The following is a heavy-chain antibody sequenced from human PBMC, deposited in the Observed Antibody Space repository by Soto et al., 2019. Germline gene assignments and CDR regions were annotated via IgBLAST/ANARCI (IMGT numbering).Heavy chain of an antibody. CDR3: ARQDCISTSCYGYDWFDP. CDR1: GFTFSSYS. J-gene: IGHJ5*02. CDR2: ISSSSSYI. D-gene: IGHD2-2*01. V-gene: IGHV3-21*01. Sequence: SGGSLRLSCAASGFTFSSYSMNWVRQAPGKGLEWVSSISSSSSYIYYADSVKGRFTISRDNAKNSLYLQMNSLRAEDTAVYYCARQDCISTSCYGYDWFDPWGQGTLVTVSS.